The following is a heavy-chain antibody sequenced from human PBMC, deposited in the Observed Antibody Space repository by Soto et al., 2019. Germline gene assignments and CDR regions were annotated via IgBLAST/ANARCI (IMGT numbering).Heavy chain of an antibody. CDR1: GYIFTDYY. CDR3: ARPYCTSNSCHNLFDS. V-gene: IGHV1-2*02. CDR2: INPKSGDT. Sequence: QVQLVQSGAEVKKPGASVKVSCKASGYIFTDYYINWVRQAPGQGLEWMGWINPKSGDTDYAQNFQGRVTMTTDTSITTAYMELSRLRSDDTAVYYCARPYCTSNSCHNLFDSWGQGTLVTVS. D-gene: IGHD2-2*01. J-gene: IGHJ5*01.